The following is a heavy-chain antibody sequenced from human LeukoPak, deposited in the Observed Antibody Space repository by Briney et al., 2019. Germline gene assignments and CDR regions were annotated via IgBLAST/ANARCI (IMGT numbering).Heavy chain of an antibody. Sequence: SETLSLTCTVSGGSITSYYWNWIRQPAGKGLEWIGRIYTSGSTNYNPSLKSRVTMSVDTSKNQFSLKLSSVTAADTAVYYCARGGTVTTGFDIWGQGTMVTVSS. D-gene: IGHD4-17*01. V-gene: IGHV4-4*07. J-gene: IGHJ3*02. CDR3: ARGGTVTTGFDI. CDR2: IYTSGST. CDR1: GGSITSYY.